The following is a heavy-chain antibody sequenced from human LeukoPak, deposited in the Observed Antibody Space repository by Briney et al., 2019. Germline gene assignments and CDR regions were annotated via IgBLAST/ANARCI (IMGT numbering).Heavy chain of an antibody. D-gene: IGHD3-22*01. V-gene: IGHV3-30*02. CDR2: IRYDGSNK. CDR1: GFTFSSYG. Sequence: PGGSLRLSCAASGFTFSSYGMHWVRQAPGKGLEWVAFIRYDGSNKYYADSVKGRFTISRDNSKNTLYLQMHSLRVEDTAVYYCAKDLHYYESSAYLDYWGQGTLVTVSS. J-gene: IGHJ4*02. CDR3: AKDLHYYESSAYLDY.